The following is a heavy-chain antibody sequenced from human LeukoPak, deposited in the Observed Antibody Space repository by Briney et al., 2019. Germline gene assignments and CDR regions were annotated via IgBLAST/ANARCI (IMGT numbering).Heavy chain of an antibody. CDR1: GGSFSGYY. J-gene: IGHJ5*02. Sequence: PSETLSLTCAVYGGSFSGYYWSWIRQPPGKGLEWIGEINHSGSNNYNPSLKRRVTISVDTSKNQFSLKLSSVTAAHTAVYYCARALSHDYVLHPWGQGTLVTVSS. CDR3: ARALSHDYVLHP. V-gene: IGHV4-34*01. D-gene: IGHD3-16*01. CDR2: INHSGSN.